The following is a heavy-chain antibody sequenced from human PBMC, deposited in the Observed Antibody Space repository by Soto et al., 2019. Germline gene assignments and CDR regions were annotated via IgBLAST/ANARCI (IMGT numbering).Heavy chain of an antibody. CDR3: ARKDSSSAFDY. D-gene: IGHD3-22*01. CDR2: IYPGDSDT. Sequence: GESLKTSCKGSGYTFTDYWIGWVRQLPGKGLEWMGIIYPGDSDTRYSPSFQGQVTISADKYISPAYLQWSSLKASDTAMYYCARKDSSSAFDYWGQEPLVPVSS. CDR1: GYTFTDYW. J-gene: IGHJ4*02. V-gene: IGHV5-51*01.